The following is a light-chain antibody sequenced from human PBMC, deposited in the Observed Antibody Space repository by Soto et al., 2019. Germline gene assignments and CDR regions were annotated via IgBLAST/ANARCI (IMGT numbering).Light chain of an antibody. Sequence: QPVLTQSPSASASLGASVKLTCTLSSGHSNYAIAWHQQQPKKGPRYLMKLNSDGSHSKRDGIPDRFSGSSSGAERYLTISSLQSEDEADYYCQTWGTGIQVFGGGTKLTVL. CDR2: LNSDGSH. J-gene: IGLJ3*02. CDR3: QTWGTGIQV. CDR1: SGHSNYA. V-gene: IGLV4-69*01.